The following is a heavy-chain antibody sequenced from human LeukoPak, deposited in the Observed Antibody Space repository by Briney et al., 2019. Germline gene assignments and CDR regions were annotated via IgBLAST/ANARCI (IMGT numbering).Heavy chain of an antibody. Sequence: SVKVSCKASGGTFSSYAISWVRQAPGQGLEWMGGIIPIFGTANYAQKFQGRVTITTDESTSTAYMELSSLRSEDTAVYYCARRDYDSSGYYYVGAFDIWGQGTMVTVSS. CDR3: ARRDYDSSGYYYVGAFDI. CDR1: GGTFSSYA. CDR2: IIPIFGTA. J-gene: IGHJ3*02. V-gene: IGHV1-69*05. D-gene: IGHD3-22*01.